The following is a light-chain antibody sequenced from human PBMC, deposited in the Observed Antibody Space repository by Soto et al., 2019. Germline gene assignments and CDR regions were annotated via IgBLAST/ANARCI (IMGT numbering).Light chain of an antibody. V-gene: IGKV1-39*01. J-gene: IGKJ4*01. Sequence: DIQLTQSPPSLSASVGDRVTITCRSSQSINSHLNWYQQKTGKAPKLLIFEASSLHSGVPSRFGGSGSGTYFTLTITSLQPEDSATYYCQQSYSITSFGGGTKVEIK. CDR3: QQSYSITS. CDR2: EAS. CDR1: QSINSH.